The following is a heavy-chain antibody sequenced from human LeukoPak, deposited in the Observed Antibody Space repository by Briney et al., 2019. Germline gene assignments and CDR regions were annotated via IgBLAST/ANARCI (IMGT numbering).Heavy chain of an antibody. CDR3: AKPISGGLAVTADWFDP. J-gene: IGHJ5*01. CDR2: IYSNSGTR. CDR1: GFALRFFV. D-gene: IGHD6-19*01. V-gene: IGHV3-23*01. Sequence: GALRLSFGASGFALRFFVMSWLRPPPGEGVGWVSTIYSNSGTRSYAASVRGRFTISRDNSKNTVYLQLNTLRAEDTAVYYCAKPISGGLAVTADWFDPWGQGTLVVVSS.